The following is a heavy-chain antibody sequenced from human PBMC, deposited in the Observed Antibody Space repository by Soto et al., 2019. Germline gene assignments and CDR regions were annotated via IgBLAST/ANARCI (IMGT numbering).Heavy chain of an antibody. CDR2: ISYDGSNK. D-gene: IGHD6-6*01. J-gene: IGHJ6*02. CDR1: GFTFSSYG. CDR3: AKDQWGSSSPGGGYYYYGMDV. Sequence: QVQLVESGGGVVQPGRSLRLSCAASGFTFSSYGMHWVRQAPGTGLEWVAVISYDGSNKYYADSVKGRFTISRDNSKNTLYLQMNSLRAEDTAVYYCAKDQWGSSSPGGGYYYYGMDVWGQGTTVTVSS. V-gene: IGHV3-30*18.